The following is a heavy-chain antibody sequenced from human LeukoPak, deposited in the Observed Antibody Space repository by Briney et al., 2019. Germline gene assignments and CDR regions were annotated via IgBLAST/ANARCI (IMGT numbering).Heavy chain of an antibody. D-gene: IGHD3-10*01. V-gene: IGHV3-23*01. J-gene: IGHJ4*02. CDR3: AKDAVYGSGSVDY. CDR1: GLTVSSNY. CDR2: ISGSGFST. Sequence: GGSLRLSCAASGLTVSSNYMSWVRQAPGEGLEWVSAISGSGFSTHYADSVKGRFTISRDNAKSTLYLQMNSLGAEDTAVYYCAKDAVYGSGSVDYWGQGALVTVSS.